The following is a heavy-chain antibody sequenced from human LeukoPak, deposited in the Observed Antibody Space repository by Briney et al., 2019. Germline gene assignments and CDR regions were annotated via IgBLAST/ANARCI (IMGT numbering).Heavy chain of an antibody. CDR1: GFTFSSYA. Sequence: GGSLRLSCAASGFTFSSYAMSWVRQAPGKGLEWVSAISGSGGSTYYADSVKGRFTISRDNSKNTPCLQMNSLRAEDTALYYCAKASPGVGGSGWGQTIDYWGQGTLVSVSS. CDR3: AKASPGVGGSGWGQTIDY. CDR2: ISGSGGST. J-gene: IGHJ4*02. V-gene: IGHV3-23*01. D-gene: IGHD6-19*01.